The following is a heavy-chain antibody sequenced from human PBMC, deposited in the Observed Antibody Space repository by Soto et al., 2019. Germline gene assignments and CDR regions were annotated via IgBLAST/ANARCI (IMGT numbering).Heavy chain of an antibody. Sequence: SETLSLTCTVSGGSMSNYYWSWIRQPAGKGLEWIGRIYSSGGTNYNPSLKSRLTMSRDTSKRQFSLKLTSVTAADTAIYYCARGAVAGVDYGMDVWGRGTTVTVSS. CDR1: GGSMSNYY. D-gene: IGHD6-19*01. J-gene: IGHJ6*02. CDR3: ARGAVAGVDYGMDV. V-gene: IGHV4-4*07. CDR2: IYSSGGT.